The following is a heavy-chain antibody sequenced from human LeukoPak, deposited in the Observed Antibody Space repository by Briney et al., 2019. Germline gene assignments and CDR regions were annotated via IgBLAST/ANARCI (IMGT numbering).Heavy chain of an antibody. CDR3: ARHRAGGYCAVGDCFVHTF. J-gene: IGHJ4*02. CDR1: GYTFNMYG. CDR2: FSPYNGHT. Sequence: ASVKVSCKASGYTFNMYGISWVRQAPGQGLEWMGWFSPYNGHTNLAQKLQDRVTMTTDTSTNTAYMELRSLRPDDTAVYYCARHRAGGYCAVGDCFVHTFWGQGTLVTVSS. D-gene: IGHD2-8*02. V-gene: IGHV1-18*01.